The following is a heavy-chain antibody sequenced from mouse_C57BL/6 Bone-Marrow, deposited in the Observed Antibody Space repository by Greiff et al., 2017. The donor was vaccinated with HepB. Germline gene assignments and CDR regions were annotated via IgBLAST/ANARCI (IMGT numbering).Heavy chain of an antibody. D-gene: IGHD1-1*01. Sequence: VQLQQSGAELARPGASVKLSCKASGYTFTSYGISWVKQRTGQGLEWIGEIYPRSGNTYYNEKFKGKATLTADKSSSTAYMELRSLTSEDSAVYFSARWGYGSREGYFDVWGTGTTVTVSS. CDR3: ARWGYGSREGYFDV. V-gene: IGHV1-81*01. CDR1: GYTFTSYG. CDR2: IYPRSGNT. J-gene: IGHJ1*03.